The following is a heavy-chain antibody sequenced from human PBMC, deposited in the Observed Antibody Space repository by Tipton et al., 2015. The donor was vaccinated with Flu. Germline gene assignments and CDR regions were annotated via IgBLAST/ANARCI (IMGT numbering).Heavy chain of an antibody. CDR3: ARGYYYDSSGYSDGFDI. V-gene: IGHV1-2*04. D-gene: IGHD3-22*01. CDR2: IDPNSGGT. J-gene: IGHJ3*02. Sequence: QVQMVQSGAEVKKPGASVKVSCKASGYSFTGYYMRWVRQAPGQGLEWMGWIDPNSGGTNYAQKFQGWVTMTRDTSISTVYMELKRLRPDDTAVYYCARGYYYDSSGYSDGFDIWGQGTMVTVSS. CDR1: GYSFTGYY.